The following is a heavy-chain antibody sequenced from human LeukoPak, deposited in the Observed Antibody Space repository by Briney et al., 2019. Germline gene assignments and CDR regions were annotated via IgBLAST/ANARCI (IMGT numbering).Heavy chain of an antibody. Sequence: GGSLRLPCAASGFTFRSYWMTWVRQSPGKGLEWVANIKQDGSETYHVDSVKGRFTISRDNAKDSLYLEMNSLRAEDTAVYYCARGGQAGTGDLWGQGTLVTVSS. D-gene: IGHD3-10*01. CDR2: IKQDGSET. CDR3: ARGGQAGTGDL. V-gene: IGHV3-7*01. J-gene: IGHJ5*02. CDR1: GFTFRSYW.